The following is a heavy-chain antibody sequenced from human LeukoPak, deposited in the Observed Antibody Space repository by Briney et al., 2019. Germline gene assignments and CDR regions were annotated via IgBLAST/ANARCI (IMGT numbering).Heavy chain of an antibody. CDR1: GFTFSSYE. D-gene: IGHD3-10*01. CDR2: ISSSGSTI. Sequence: GGSLRLSCAASGFTFSSYEMNWVCQAPGKGLEWVSYISSSGSTIYYADSVKGRFTISRDNAKNSLYLQMNSLRAEDTAVYYCAREGGAEPGGWFGELLLGKQAYYFDYWGQGTLVTVSS. CDR3: AREGGAEPGGWFGELLLGKQAYYFDY. J-gene: IGHJ4*02. V-gene: IGHV3-48*03.